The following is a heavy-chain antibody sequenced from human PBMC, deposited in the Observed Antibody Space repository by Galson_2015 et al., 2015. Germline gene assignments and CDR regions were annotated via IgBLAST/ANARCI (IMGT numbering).Heavy chain of an antibody. CDR2: ISSSGSTI. D-gene: IGHD3-22*01. Sequence: SLRLSCAASGFTFSDYYMSWIRQAPGKGLEWISYISSSGSTIYYADSVRGRFTISRDNAKNSLYLRMNSLRAEDTAVYYCARDPGGYHGLDYWGQGTLVTVSS. V-gene: IGHV3-11*01. CDR1: GFTFSDYY. CDR3: ARDPGGYHGLDY. J-gene: IGHJ4*02.